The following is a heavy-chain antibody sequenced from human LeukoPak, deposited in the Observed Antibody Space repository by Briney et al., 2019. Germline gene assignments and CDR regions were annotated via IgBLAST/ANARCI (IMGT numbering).Heavy chain of an antibody. Sequence: SETLSLTCAVYGGSFSGYYWSWIRQAPGKGLEWIGEINHSGSTNYNPSLKSRVTISVDTSKNQFSLKLSSVTAADTAVYYCARNEWELLYYFDYWGQGTLVTVSS. V-gene: IGHV4-34*01. CDR1: GGSFSGYY. CDR3: ARNEWELLYYFDY. D-gene: IGHD1-26*01. CDR2: INHSGST. J-gene: IGHJ4*02.